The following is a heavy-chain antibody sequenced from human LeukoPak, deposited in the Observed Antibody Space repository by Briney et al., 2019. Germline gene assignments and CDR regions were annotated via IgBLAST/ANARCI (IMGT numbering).Heavy chain of an antibody. CDR3: AREFSSSWFDY. CDR2: INCNTGGT. V-gene: IGHV1-2*04. CDR1: GYTFTGHY. D-gene: IGHD3-22*01. Sequence: ASVKVSCKASGYTFTGHYMHWVRQATGQGLEWMGWINCNTGGTNYAQNFQGWVRMTRDTSISTVYMELSRLRSDDTAVYYCAREFSSSWFDYWGQGTLVTVSS. J-gene: IGHJ4*02.